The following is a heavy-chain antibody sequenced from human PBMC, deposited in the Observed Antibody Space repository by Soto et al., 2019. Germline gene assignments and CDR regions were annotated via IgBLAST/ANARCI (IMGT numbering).Heavy chain of an antibody. V-gene: IGHV4-34*01. J-gene: IGHJ6*02. CDR3: ARGWWLRFGYYYYGMDV. Sequence: SATLSLTCAVYGGSFSGYYWSWIRQPPGKGLEWIGEINHSGSTNYNPSLKSRVTISVDTSKNQFSLKLSSVTAADTAVYYCARGWWLRFGYYYYGMDVWGQGTTVTVSS. CDR2: INHSGST. CDR1: GGSFSGYY. D-gene: IGHD5-12*01.